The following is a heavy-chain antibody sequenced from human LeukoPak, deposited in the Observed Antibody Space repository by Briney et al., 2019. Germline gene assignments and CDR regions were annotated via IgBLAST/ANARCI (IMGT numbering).Heavy chain of an antibody. J-gene: IGHJ4*02. CDR3: ARDRASRSSSWFDY. Sequence: SETLSLTCVVYGGSFSAYYWNWIRQPPGKGLEWIGRIYTSGSTNYNPSLKSRVTMSVDTSKNQFSLKLSSVTAADTAVYYCARDRASRSSSWFDYWGQGTLVTVSS. V-gene: IGHV4-4*07. CDR1: GGSFSAYY. CDR2: IYTSGST. D-gene: IGHD6-13*01.